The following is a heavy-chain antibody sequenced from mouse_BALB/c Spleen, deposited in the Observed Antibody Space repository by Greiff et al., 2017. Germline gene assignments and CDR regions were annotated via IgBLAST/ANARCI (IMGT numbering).Heavy chain of an antibody. CDR2: ISNGGGST. Sequence: DVKLVESGGGLVQPGGSLKLSCAASGFTFSSYTMSWVRQTPEKRLAWVAYISNGGGSTYYPDTVKGRFTISRDNAKNTLYLQMSSLKSEDTAMYYCARHDDYDAMDYWGQGTSVTVSS. V-gene: IGHV5-12-2*01. J-gene: IGHJ4*01. CDR1: GFTFSSYT. D-gene: IGHD2-3*01. CDR3: ARHDDYDAMDY.